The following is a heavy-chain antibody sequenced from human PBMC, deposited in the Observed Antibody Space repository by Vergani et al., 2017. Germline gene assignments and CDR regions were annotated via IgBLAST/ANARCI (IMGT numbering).Heavy chain of an antibody. CDR3: ARNPIGGQLVIFDY. J-gene: IGHJ4*02. CDR2: INAGNGNT. Sequence: QVQLVQSGAEVKKPGASVKVSCKASGYTFTSYAMHWVRQAPGQRLEWMGWINAGNGNTKYSQKFQGRVTITRYTSASTAYMELSSLRSEDTAVYYCARNPIGGQLVIFDYWGQGTLVTVSS. CDR1: GYTFTSYA. V-gene: IGHV1-3*01. D-gene: IGHD6-13*01.